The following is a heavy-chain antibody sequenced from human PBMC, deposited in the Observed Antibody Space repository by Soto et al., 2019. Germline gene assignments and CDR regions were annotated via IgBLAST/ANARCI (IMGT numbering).Heavy chain of an antibody. Sequence: QVQLQESGPGLVKPSGTLSLTCAVSGGSISSSNWWSWVRQPPGKGLEWIGEIYHSGSTNYNPSLKSRVTISVDKSKNQFSLKLSSVTAADTAVYYCARALVVAATRRGLGWFDPWGQGTLVTVSS. CDR2: IYHSGST. CDR3: ARALVVAATRRGLGWFDP. D-gene: IGHD2-15*01. CDR1: GGSISSSNW. V-gene: IGHV4-4*02. J-gene: IGHJ5*02.